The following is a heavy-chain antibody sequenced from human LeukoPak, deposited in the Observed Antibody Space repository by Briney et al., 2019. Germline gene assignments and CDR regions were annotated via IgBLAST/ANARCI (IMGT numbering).Heavy chain of an antibody. V-gene: IGHV4-4*07. CDR1: SGSISSYY. CDR2: IYTSGST. CDR3: ARDSSWRDAFDI. Sequence: SETLSLTCTVSSGSISSYYWSWIRQPAGKGLEWIGRIYTSGSTNYNPSLKSRVTMSVDTSKNQFSLKLSSVTAADTAVYYCARDSSWRDAFDIWGQGTIVTVSS. D-gene: IGHD6-13*01. J-gene: IGHJ3*02.